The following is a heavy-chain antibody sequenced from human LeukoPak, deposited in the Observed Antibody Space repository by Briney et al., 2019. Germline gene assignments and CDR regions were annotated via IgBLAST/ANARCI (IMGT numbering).Heavy chain of an antibody. J-gene: IGHJ3*02. D-gene: IGHD6-13*01. V-gene: IGHV3-7*01. CDR3: ASLGYLGSWSGDAFDI. Sequence: PGGSLRLSCAASGFTFTTYWMTWVRQAPGKGLEWVANIKQDGSEKYYVDSVKGRFTISRDNAKNSLYLQMNSLRAEDTAVYYCASLGYLGSWSGDAFDIWGQGTMVTVSS. CDR1: GFTFTTYW. CDR2: IKQDGSEK.